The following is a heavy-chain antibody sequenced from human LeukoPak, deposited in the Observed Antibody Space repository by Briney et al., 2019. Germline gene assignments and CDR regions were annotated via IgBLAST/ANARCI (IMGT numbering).Heavy chain of an antibody. Sequence: GASVKVSCKAPGYAFNTYHVYWVRQAPGQGLEWVGIINPSDGSTAYAQKFQGRVTMTSDTSASTVYMSLTSLRSDDTAVYFCAYERAVGFNDWGQGALVIVSS. V-gene: IGHV1-46*02. D-gene: IGHD5-24*01. CDR1: GYAFNTYH. J-gene: IGHJ4*02. CDR2: INPSDGST. CDR3: AYERAVGFND.